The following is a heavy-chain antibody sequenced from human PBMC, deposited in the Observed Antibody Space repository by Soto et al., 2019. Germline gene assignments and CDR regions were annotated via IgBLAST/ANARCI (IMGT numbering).Heavy chain of an antibody. D-gene: IGHD3-3*01. Sequence: PGGSLRLSCAASGFTFSSYAMSWVRQAPGKGLEWVSAISGSGGSTYYADSVKGRFTISRDNSKNTLYLQMNSLRAEDTAVYYCAKSLHGPVTIFGVVKPAAIDYWGQGTLVTVSS. CDR1: GFTFSSYA. CDR3: AKSLHGPVTIFGVVKPAAIDY. CDR2: ISGSGGST. J-gene: IGHJ4*02. V-gene: IGHV3-23*01.